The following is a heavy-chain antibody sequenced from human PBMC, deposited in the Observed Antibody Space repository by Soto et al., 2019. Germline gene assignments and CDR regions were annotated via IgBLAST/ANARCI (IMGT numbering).Heavy chain of an antibody. V-gene: IGHV3-30*18. D-gene: IGHD1-20*01. Sequence: QVQLVESGGGVVQPGRSLRLSCAASGFTFSSYGMHWVRQAPGKGLEWVAVISYDGSKKYYADSVKGRFTISRDNSKNTLYLQMNSLRAEDTAVYYCAKDNGDKWYTFDIWGQGTMVTVSS. CDR2: ISYDGSKK. CDR3: AKDNGDKWYTFDI. CDR1: GFTFSSYG. J-gene: IGHJ3*02.